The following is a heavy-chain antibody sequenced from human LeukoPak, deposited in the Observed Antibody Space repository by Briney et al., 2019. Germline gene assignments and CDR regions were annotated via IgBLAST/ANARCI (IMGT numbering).Heavy chain of an antibody. V-gene: IGHV3-30*18. CDR3: AKDIWDDYYFDY. CDR1: GFTFSSYG. D-gene: IGHD3-16*01. Sequence: GGSLRLSCAASGFTFSSYGMHWVSQAPGKGLEWVAVISYDGSNKYYADSVKGRFTISRDNSKNTLYLQMNSLRAEDTAVYYCAKDIWDDYYFDYWGQATLVTVSS. J-gene: IGHJ4*02. CDR2: ISYDGSNK.